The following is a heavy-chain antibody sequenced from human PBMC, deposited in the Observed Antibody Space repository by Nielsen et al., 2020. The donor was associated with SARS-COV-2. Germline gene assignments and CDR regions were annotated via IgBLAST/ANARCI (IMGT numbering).Heavy chain of an antibody. D-gene: IGHD2-15*01. V-gene: IGHV3-30*03. J-gene: IGHJ6*02. Sequence: GESLKISCAASGFTFSSYGMHWVRQAPGKGLEWVAVISYDGSNKYYADSVKGRFTISRDNSKNTLYLQMNSLRTEDTAMYYCARGEDYSTMDVWGQGTTVTVSS. CDR3: ARGEDYSTMDV. CDR1: GFTFSSYG. CDR2: ISYDGSNK.